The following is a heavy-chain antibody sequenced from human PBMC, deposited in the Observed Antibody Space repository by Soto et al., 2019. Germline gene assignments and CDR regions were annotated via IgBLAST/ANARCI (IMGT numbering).Heavy chain of an antibody. J-gene: IGHJ6*02. D-gene: IGHD6-13*01. CDR3: ARGPRGNSSSWYYYYGMDV. V-gene: IGHV4-34*01. CDR2: INHSGST. CDR1: GGSFSGYY. Sequence: QVQLQQCGAGLLKPSETLSLTCAVYGGSFSGYYWSWIRQPPGKGLEWVGAINHSGSTNYNPSLKSRDTISVKPPKTQFSLKLSSVTAADTAVYYCARGPRGNSSSWYYYYGMDVWGQGTTVTVSS.